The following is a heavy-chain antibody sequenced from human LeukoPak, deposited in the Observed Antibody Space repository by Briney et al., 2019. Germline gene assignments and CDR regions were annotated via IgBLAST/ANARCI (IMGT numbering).Heavy chain of an antibody. V-gene: IGHV3-23*01. Sequence: GGSLRLTCEGSRFTFNSYTMNWVRQAPGKGLEWVSAINDSGDRTYYADSVKGRFTISRDNSKTTLYLQMNSLRAEDTAVYYCTNLNADRPDYWGQGTLVTVSS. CDR3: TNLNADRPDY. J-gene: IGHJ4*02. CDR2: INDSGDRT. CDR1: RFTFNSYT.